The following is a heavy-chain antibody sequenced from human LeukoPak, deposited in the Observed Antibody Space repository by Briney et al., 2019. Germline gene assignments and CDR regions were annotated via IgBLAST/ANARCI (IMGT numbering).Heavy chain of an antibody. CDR1: GFTLSTYS. J-gene: IGHJ4*02. D-gene: IGHD2-2*01. CDR2: ISGSGGNT. CDR3: AKARGSSTSLFFDY. V-gene: IGHV3-23*01. Sequence: GGSLRLSCAASGFTLSTYSMSWVRQAPGKGLEWVSIISGSGGNTYYADSVKGRFTISRDNSKNTLYLQMNSLRAEDTAVYYCAKARGSSTSLFFDYWGQGTLVTVSS.